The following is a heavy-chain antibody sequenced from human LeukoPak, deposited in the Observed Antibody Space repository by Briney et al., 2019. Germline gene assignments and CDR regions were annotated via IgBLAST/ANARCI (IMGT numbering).Heavy chain of an antibody. Sequence: ASVKVSCKASGYIFTNYDINWVRQAAGQGLEWVGCVNPNGKRVYAQKFQGRVTLSTDSSINTAYMELTSLRSDDTAVYYCAKGLRSDFWGQGTLVSVSS. J-gene: IGHJ4*02. CDR3: AKGLRSDF. CDR2: VNPNGKR. CDR1: GYIFTNYD. D-gene: IGHD3-16*02. V-gene: IGHV1-8*01.